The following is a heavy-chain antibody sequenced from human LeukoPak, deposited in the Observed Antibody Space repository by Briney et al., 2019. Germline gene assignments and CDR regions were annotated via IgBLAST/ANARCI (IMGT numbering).Heavy chain of an antibody. D-gene: IGHD5-18*01. V-gene: IGHV1-3*01. CDR2: INAGNGNT. J-gene: IGHJ4*02. CDR3: ARDTAMVLYYFDY. Sequence: ASVKVSCKASGYTFTSYAMHWVRQAPGQRLEWMGWINAGNGNTKYSQKFQGRVTITRDTSASTAYMELSSLRSEDTAVYYCARDTAMVLYYFDYWGQGTLVIVSS. CDR1: GYTFTSYA.